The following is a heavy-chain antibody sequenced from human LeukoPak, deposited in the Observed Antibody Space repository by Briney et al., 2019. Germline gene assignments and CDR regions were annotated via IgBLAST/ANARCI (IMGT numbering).Heavy chain of an antibody. Sequence: ASVKVSCKASGYTFTGYYMHWVRQAPGQGLEWMGWINPNSGGTNYAQKFQGRVTMTRDTSISTAYMELSRLRSDDTAVYYCARDGRNSEGYYYYYYMDVWGKGTTVTVSS. CDR1: GYTFTGYY. CDR3: ARDGRNSEGYYYYYYMDV. CDR2: INPNSGGT. D-gene: IGHD1-26*01. V-gene: IGHV1-2*02. J-gene: IGHJ6*03.